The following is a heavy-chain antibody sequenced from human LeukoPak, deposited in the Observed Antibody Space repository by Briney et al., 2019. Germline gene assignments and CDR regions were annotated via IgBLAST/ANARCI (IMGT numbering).Heavy chain of an antibody. CDR1: GFTFSSYS. V-gene: IGHV3-48*01. Sequence: PGGSLRLSCAASGFTFSSYSMNWVRQAPGKGLEWVSYIISSSRTIYDADSVKGRFTISRDNAKNSLYLQMNSLRAEDTAVYYCARDSTWTTWGYYYGSGSYDLWGQGTLVTVSS. D-gene: IGHD3-10*01. CDR2: IISSSRTI. CDR3: ARDSTWTTWGYYYGSGSYDL. J-gene: IGHJ5*02.